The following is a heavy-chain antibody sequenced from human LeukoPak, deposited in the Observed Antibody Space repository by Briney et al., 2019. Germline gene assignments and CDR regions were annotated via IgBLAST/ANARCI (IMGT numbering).Heavy chain of an antibody. CDR3: ATRRLVGATGHSDY. V-gene: IGHV4-59*12. CDR1: GASISSYY. J-gene: IGHJ4*02. CDR2: IYDSGST. Sequence: KPSETLSLTCTVSGASISSYYWSWIRQPPGKGLEWIGYIYDSGSTNYNPSLRSRVTISLDTSKNQFSLKLSSVTAADTAVYYCATRRLVGATGHSDYWGQGTLVTVSS. D-gene: IGHD1-26*01.